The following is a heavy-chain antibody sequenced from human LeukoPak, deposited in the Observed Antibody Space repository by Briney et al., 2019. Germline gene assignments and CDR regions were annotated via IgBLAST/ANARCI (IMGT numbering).Heavy chain of an antibody. Sequence: PSETLSLTCTVSGGSISSSSYYWGWIRQPAGKGLEWIGSIYHSGTTYYNPSLKSRVTISVDTSKNQFSLKLSSVTAADTAVYYCARVIDSGSPGAFDIWGQGTMVTVSS. D-gene: IGHD1-26*01. CDR2: IYHSGTT. V-gene: IGHV4-39*07. CDR3: ARVIDSGSPGAFDI. J-gene: IGHJ3*02. CDR1: GGSISSSSYY.